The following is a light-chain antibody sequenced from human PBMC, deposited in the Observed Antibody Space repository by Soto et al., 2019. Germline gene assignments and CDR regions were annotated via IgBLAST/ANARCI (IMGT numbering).Light chain of an antibody. V-gene: IGLV2-11*01. Sequence: QSALTQPRSVSGSPGQSVTISCTGTSSDVGAFNYVSWYQQHPGKAPKFMIYDVSKRPSGVPDRFSGSKSGNMASLTISGLQAEDEADYYCCSYAGTYKVFGTGTKLTVL. CDR2: DVS. CDR1: SSDVGAFNY. CDR3: CSYAGTYKV. J-gene: IGLJ1*01.